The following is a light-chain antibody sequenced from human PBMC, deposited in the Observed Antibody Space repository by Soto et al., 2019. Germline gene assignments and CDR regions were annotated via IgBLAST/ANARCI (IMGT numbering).Light chain of an antibody. CDR2: TAS. CDR1: QRISRW. Sequence: DIQLTQSPSILSASVGHMFTITCRASQRISRWLAWYQQKPGKAPKLLIYTASTLKSGVPSRLRGSGYGTELTITISSMKNEDFETYYCQHHNSYTFAFGQGTKVDIK. J-gene: IGKJ1*01. CDR3: QHHNSYTFA. V-gene: IGKV1-9*01.